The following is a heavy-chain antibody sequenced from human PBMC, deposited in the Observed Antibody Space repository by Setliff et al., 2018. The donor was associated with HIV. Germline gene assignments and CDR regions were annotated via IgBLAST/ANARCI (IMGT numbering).Heavy chain of an antibody. CDR3: ARLPGTTSPHVGWFDP. J-gene: IGHJ5*02. D-gene: IGHD1-7*01. V-gene: IGHV4-38-2*01. CDR2: IYHSGST. Sequence: SETLSLTCAVSGYSISSGYYWGWIRQPPGKGLEWIGSIYHSGSTYYNPSLKSRVTISVDTSKNQFSLKLSSVTAADTAVYYCARLPGTTSPHVGWFDPWGQGTLVTVSS. CDR1: GYSISSGYY.